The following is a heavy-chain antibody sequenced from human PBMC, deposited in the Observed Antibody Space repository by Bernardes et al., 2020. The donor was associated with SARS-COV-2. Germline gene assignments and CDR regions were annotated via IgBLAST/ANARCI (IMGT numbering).Heavy chain of an antibody. J-gene: IGHJ4*02. CDR2: INHGGST. CDR3: ARGRNSVNMILVVIGFTVYVDS. Sequence: SETLSLTCAVYGGSFSDYYWNWIRQPLPWGLEWIGEINHGGSTNYNASLKSRVTLSVDTSKNQFSLKLSSLTAADTAVYYCARGRNSVNMILVVIGFTVYVDSWGQGTLVTVSS. D-gene: IGHD2-8*02. CDR1: GGSFSDYY. V-gene: IGHV4-34*01.